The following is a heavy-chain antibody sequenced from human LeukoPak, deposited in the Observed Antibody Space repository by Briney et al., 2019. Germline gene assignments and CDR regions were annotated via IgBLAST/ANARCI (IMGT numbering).Heavy chain of an antibody. J-gene: IGHJ4*02. CDR2: FDPEDGET. V-gene: IGHV1-24*01. CDR3: ATGLIQVWLPVNFDY. CDR1: GGTFSSYA. Sequence: ASVKVSCKASGGTFSSYAISWVRQAPGKGLEWMGGFDPEDGETIYAQKFQGRVTMTEDTSTDTAYMELSSLRSEDTAVYYCATGLIQVWLPVNFDYWGQGTLVTVSS. D-gene: IGHD5-18*01.